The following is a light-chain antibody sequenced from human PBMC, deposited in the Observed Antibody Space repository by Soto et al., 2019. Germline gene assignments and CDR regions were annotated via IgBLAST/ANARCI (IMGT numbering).Light chain of an antibody. V-gene: IGKV1-5*01. CDR2: DAS. J-gene: IGKJ1*01. CDR1: QSISSW. Sequence: DIQMPQSPSTLSASVGYRVPITGRASQSISSWLAWYQQKPGKDPNILIYDASSLESGVPSRFSGSGSGTEFTLTISRLQPEDFATYYCQQYNSYSTFGQGTKVDI. CDR3: QQYNSYST.